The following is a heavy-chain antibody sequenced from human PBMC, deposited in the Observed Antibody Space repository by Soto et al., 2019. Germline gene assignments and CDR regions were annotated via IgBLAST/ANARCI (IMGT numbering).Heavy chain of an antibody. CDR2: ISYDGSNK. CDR1: GFTFSSYA. CDR3: AGISGSWEPLRWGYFDY. J-gene: IGHJ4*02. Sequence: LRLSCAASGFTFSSYAMHWVRQAPGKWLEWVAVISYDGSNKYYADSVKGRFTISRDNSKNTLYLQMNSLRAEDTAVFSCAGISGSWEPLRWGYFDYWGQGTLVTVSS. V-gene: IGHV3-30-3*01. D-gene: IGHD1-26*01.